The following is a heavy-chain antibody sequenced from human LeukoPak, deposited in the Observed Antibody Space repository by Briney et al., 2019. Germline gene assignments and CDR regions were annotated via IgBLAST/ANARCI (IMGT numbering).Heavy chain of an antibody. D-gene: IGHD1-26*01. CDR3: AKLRWDLQGRYFDY. J-gene: IGHJ4*02. V-gene: IGHV3-23*01. CDR2: ISSSGGST. CDR1: GFTFSSYA. Sequence: GGSLRLSCAASGFTFSSYAMSWVRQAPGKGLEWVSAISSSGGSTYYADSVKGRFTISRDNSKNTLYLQMNSLRAEDTAVYYCAKLRWDLQGRYFDYWGQGTLVTVSS.